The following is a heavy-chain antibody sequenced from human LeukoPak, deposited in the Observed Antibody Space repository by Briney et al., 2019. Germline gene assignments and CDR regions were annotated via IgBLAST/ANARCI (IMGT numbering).Heavy chain of an antibody. D-gene: IGHD6-6*01. V-gene: IGHV4-4*02. CDR1: GGSISSSNW. CDR2: IFHIGST. J-gene: IGHJ4*02. CDR3: AREGPASYSSSLDY. Sequence: TSETLSLTCAVSGGSISSSNWWSWVRQPPGKGLEWIGEIFHIGSTNYNPSLKSRVTISVDKSKNQFSLKLSSVTAADTAVYYCAREGPASYSSSLDYWGQGTLVTVSS.